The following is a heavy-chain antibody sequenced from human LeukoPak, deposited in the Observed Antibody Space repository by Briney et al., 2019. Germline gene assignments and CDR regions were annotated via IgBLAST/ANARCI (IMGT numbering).Heavy chain of an antibody. V-gene: IGHV3-33*01. D-gene: IGHD3-16*01. CDR1: GFTFSGYG. CDR2: IWYDGSNK. J-gene: IGHJ4*02. CDR3: ARDHGGQLSYFDY. Sequence: GGSLRLSCAASGFTFSGYGMHWVRQAPGKGLERVAAIWYDGSNKYCADSVKGRFTISRDNSKNTLYLQMNSLRAEDTAVYYCARDHGGQLSYFDYWGQGTLVTVSS.